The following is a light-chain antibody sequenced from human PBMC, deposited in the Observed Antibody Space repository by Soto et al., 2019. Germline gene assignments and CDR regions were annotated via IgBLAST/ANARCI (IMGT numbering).Light chain of an antibody. CDR3: QQYGSSPPYT. Sequence: EIVLTQSPGTLSLSPGERATLSCRASQTFSSNYLAWYQQKPGQAPRLLIYGASSRATDISDRFSGSGSGTEFTLTISRLEPEDFAVYYCQQYGSSPPYTFGQATTLEIK. J-gene: IGKJ2*01. CDR2: GAS. V-gene: IGKV3-20*01. CDR1: QTFSSNY.